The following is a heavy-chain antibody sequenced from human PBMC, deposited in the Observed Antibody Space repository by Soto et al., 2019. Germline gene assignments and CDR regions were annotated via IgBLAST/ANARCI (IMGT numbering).Heavy chain of an antibody. V-gene: IGHV4-4*02. CDR2: IYHTGST. J-gene: IGHJ6*02. Sequence: QVQLQESGQGLVKPSGTLSLTCAVSGGSISSSYWWSWVRQPPGKVLEWIGEIYHTGSTNYNTSLECRCSISVDQSKNQFSLKVTSVTAADTAVYYCARVSGSYYYGMDVWGQGTTVTVSS. CDR3: ARVSGSYYYGMDV. CDR1: GGSISSSYW.